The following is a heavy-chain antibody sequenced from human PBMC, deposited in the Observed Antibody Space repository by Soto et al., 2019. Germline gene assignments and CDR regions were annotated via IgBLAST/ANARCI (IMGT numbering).Heavy chain of an antibody. CDR3: AIGVSSGELLVLNCFDP. CDR1: GGSIRSGGYY. Sequence: SETLSLTCTVSGGSIRSGGYYWSWIRQHPGKGLEWIGYIYSSGSTYYNPSLKSRVTISVDTSKNQFSLKLSSVTAADTAVYYCAIGVSSGELLVLNCFDPWGQGTLVTVS. J-gene: IGHJ5*02. V-gene: IGHV4-31*03. D-gene: IGHD1-7*01. CDR2: IYSSGST.